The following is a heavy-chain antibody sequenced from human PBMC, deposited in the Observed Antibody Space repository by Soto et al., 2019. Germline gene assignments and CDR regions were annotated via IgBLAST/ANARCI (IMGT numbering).Heavy chain of an antibody. J-gene: IGHJ4*02. V-gene: IGHV4-61*01. D-gene: IGHD2-15*01. CDR2: IYYSGST. CDR1: GGAVSGGSYY. Sequence: SETLSLTCTVSGGAVSGGSYYWSWIRQPPGKGLEWIGYIYYSGSTNYNPSLKSRVTISVDTSKNQFSLKLSSVTAADTAVYYCARRYGGTFDYWGQGTLVTVCS. CDR3: ARRYGGTFDY.